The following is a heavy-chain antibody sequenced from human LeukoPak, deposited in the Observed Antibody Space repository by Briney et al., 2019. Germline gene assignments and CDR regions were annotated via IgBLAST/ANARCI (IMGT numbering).Heavy chain of an antibody. Sequence: GGSLRLSCAASGFTFRSYWMSWVRQAPGKGLEWVANINQGGSVQYYMDSVKGRFTISRDDAKNSLYVQMNSLRDEDTTVYYCARVEYSGWNLEYWGQGTLVTVSS. D-gene: IGHD5-12*01. CDR1: GFTFRSYW. J-gene: IGHJ4*02. V-gene: IGHV3-7*01. CDR2: INQGGSVQ. CDR3: ARVEYSGWNLEY.